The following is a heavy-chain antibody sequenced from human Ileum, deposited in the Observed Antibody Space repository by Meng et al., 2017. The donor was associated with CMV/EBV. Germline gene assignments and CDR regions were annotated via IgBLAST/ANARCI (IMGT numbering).Heavy chain of an antibody. CDR3: ATPGPGENYRGPYYYYYGMDV. CDR1: GFTFSYYG. V-gene: IGHV3-30*02. CDR2: IGDDGSKK. Sequence: GESLKISCASSGFTFSYYGMHWVRQAPGKGLEWVALIGDDGSKKWYGDSARGRFTISRDNSKKTVYLEMNSLRAEDTAVYYCATPGPGENYRGPYYYYYGMDVWGQGTTVTSP. J-gene: IGHJ6*02. D-gene: IGHD4-11*01.